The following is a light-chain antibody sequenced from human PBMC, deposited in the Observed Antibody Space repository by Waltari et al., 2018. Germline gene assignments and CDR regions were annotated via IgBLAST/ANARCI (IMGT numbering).Light chain of an antibody. CDR1: QSIRNT. J-gene: IGKJ4*01. V-gene: IGKV3-15*01. Sequence: EIVMTQSPATLSVSPGERVTLSCRASQSIRNTLAWHQQTPGHAPRLRIYDASTRATGVPARFSGSGSETEFTLTISSLQSEDFAIYYCQQYNKWPITFGGGTRVEI. CDR3: QQYNKWPIT. CDR2: DAS.